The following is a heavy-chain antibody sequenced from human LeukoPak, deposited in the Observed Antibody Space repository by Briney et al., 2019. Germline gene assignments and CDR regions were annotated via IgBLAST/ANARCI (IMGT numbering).Heavy chain of an antibody. J-gene: IGHJ5*02. D-gene: IGHD3-10*01. CDR1: GGSFSDYD. Sequence: SETLSLTCAVYGGSFSDYDWSWIRQPPGKGLEWIGEINQSGDTNCDPSLKSRVSMSVDTSKNQFSLKLSSVTAADTAVYYCARDSGTTGEVKFDPWGQGTLVTVSS. V-gene: IGHV4-34*01. CDR2: INQSGDT. CDR3: ARDSGTTGEVKFDP.